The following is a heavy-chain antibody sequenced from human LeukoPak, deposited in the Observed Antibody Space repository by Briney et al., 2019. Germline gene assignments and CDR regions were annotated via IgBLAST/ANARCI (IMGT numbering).Heavy chain of an antibody. Sequence: GESLKISCKGSGYSFTSYWISWVRQMPGKGLEWMGIIYPGDSDTRYSPSFQGQVTISADKSISTAYLQWSSLKASDTAMYYCARSTWGDRYYMDVWGKGTTVTVSS. J-gene: IGHJ6*03. V-gene: IGHV5-51*01. CDR3: ARSTWGDRYYMDV. CDR1: GYSFTSYW. D-gene: IGHD3-16*01. CDR2: IYPGDSDT.